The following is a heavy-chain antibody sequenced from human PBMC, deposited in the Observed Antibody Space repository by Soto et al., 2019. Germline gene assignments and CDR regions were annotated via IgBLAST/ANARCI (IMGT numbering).Heavy chain of an antibody. D-gene: IGHD2-8*02. CDR1: GGSFSGYY. CDR2: INHSGST. Sequence: PSETLSLTCAVYGGSFSGYYWTWIRQPPGTWLEWIGEINHSGSTNYNPSLKSRVTISVDTSKNQFSLKLTSVTAADTAVYYCARDKITGLFDYWGQGNLVTVCS. J-gene: IGHJ4*02. V-gene: IGHV4-34*01. CDR3: ARDKITGLFDY.